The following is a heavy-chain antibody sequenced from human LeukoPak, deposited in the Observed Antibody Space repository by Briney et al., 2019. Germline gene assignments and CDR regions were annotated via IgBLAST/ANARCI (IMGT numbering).Heavy chain of an antibody. V-gene: IGHV1-69*04. CDR3: ARDTQDYYDSSGYPVL. CDR2: IIPILGIA. Sequence: ASVKVSCKASGGSFSSYTISWVRQAPGQGLDWLGRIIPILGIANYAQKFQGRVTITADKSTSTAYMELSSLRAEDTAVYYCARDTQDYYDSSGYPVLWGQGTLVTVSS. CDR1: GGSFSSYT. D-gene: IGHD3-22*01. J-gene: IGHJ4*02.